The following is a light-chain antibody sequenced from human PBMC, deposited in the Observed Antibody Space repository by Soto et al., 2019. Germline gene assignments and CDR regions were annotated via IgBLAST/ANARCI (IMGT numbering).Light chain of an antibody. J-gene: IGKJ3*01. V-gene: IGKV2-28*01. Sequence: DIVMTQSPLSLSVTPGEPASISCRSSQSLLHSNDYNYLDWYLQKPGQSPQLLIYLGSYRASGVPDRFSGSGSGTDFTLKISRVEAEDVGVYYCMQALYTPLFTFGPGTKVDIK. CDR3: MQALYTPLFT. CDR1: QSLLHSNDYNY. CDR2: LGS.